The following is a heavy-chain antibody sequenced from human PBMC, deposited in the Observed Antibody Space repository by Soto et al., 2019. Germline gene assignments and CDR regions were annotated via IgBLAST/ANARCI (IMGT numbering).Heavy chain of an antibody. D-gene: IGHD3-9*01. CDR1: GYTFTSYA. V-gene: IGHV1-3*02. J-gene: IGHJ4*02. CDR3: ARAAYRSLWFLSH. CDR2: SNAGNGHT. Sequence: ASVKVSCKASGYTFTSYAMHWVRQAPGQRLEWMGWSNAGNGHTKYSQEFQGRVTITRDTSASTAYMELSGLRSDDRGVYYCARAAYRSLWFLSHWAQGTLVTVSS.